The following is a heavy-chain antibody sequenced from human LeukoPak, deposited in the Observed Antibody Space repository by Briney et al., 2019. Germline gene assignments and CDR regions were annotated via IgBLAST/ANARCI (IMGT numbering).Heavy chain of an antibody. D-gene: IGHD3-16*01. CDR1: GFTFSSYA. J-gene: IGHJ4*02. V-gene: IGHV3-23*01. Sequence: PGGSLILSCAASGFTFSSYAMRWVRQAPGKGLEWVSSISGSGDSTYNADSVKGRFTISRDKSKNTLYLQMNSLRAEDTAVYYCAKDGGQEVDYWGQGTLVTVSS. CDR3: AKDGGQEVDY. CDR2: ISGSGDST.